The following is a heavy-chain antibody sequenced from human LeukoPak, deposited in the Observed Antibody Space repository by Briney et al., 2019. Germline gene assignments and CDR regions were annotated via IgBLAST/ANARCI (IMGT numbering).Heavy chain of an antibody. J-gene: IGHJ5*02. CDR3: ATIRYSSLGFDP. Sequence: ASVKVSCKVSGYTLTELSMHWVRQAPGKGLEWMGGFDPEDGETIYAQKFQGRVAMTEDTSTDTAYMELSSLRSEDTAVYYCATIRYSSLGFDPWGQGTLVTVSS. V-gene: IGHV1-24*01. CDR2: FDPEDGET. D-gene: IGHD6-19*01. CDR1: GYTLTELS.